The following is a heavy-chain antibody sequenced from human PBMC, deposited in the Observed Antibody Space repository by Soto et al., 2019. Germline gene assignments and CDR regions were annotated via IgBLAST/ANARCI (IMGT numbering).Heavy chain of an antibody. Sequence: QVQLVESGGGVVQPGRSLRLSCAASGFTFNNYGMHWVRQAPGKGLEWVATISNDGSDKYYADSVKGRLTISRDNSKNTVDLQMNSLRAEETAVYYCAKDQGIAASHGIDWGQGTMVTVSS. CDR3: AKDQGIAASHGID. V-gene: IGHV3-30*18. CDR1: GFTFNNYG. CDR2: ISNDGSDK. J-gene: IGHJ3*01. D-gene: IGHD6-13*01.